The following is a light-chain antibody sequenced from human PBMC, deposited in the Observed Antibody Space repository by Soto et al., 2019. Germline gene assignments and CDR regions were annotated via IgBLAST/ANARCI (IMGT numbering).Light chain of an antibody. CDR3: CSYADDNIFV. V-gene: IGLV2-8*01. CDR1: TSDVGFYNY. CDR2: EVK. J-gene: IGLJ1*01. Sequence: QSALTQPPSASGSPGQSVTITCTVATSDVGFYNYVSWYQQYPGKAPKLMIFEVKKRPSGVPDRFSGSKSGNTASLTISGLQADDEADYYCCSYADDNIFVFGTGTKVTVL.